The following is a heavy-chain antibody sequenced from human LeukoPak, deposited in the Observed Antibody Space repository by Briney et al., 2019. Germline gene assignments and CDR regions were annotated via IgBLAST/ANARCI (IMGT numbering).Heavy chain of an antibody. CDR2: ISAYNGNT. J-gene: IGHJ4*02. CDR1: GYTFTSYG. V-gene: IGHV1-18*01. D-gene: IGHD2-2*01. Sequence: ASVKVSCKASGYTFTSYGISWVRQAPGQGLEWMGWISAYNGNTNYAQKLQGRVTMTTDTSTSTAYMELRSLRSDDTAVYYCARDLTPGPPSSLVPASYWGQGTLVTVSS. CDR3: ARDLTPGPPSSLVPASY.